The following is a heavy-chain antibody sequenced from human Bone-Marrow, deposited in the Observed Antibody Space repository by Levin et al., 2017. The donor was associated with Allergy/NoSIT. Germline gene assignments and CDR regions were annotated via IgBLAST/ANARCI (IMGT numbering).Heavy chain of an antibody. CDR3: ARARDSYGYLPLDY. D-gene: IGHD5-18*01. CDR1: GGSMSPYY. V-gene: IGHV4-59*01. Sequence: SCSVSGGSMSPYYWSWIRQTPGRGLEWIGYIFHSGSTSYNPSLEGRVTISIDNSRTQLSLKLSSVTAADTALYFCARARDSYGYLPLDYWGQGTLAIVST. CDR2: IFHSGST. J-gene: IGHJ4*02.